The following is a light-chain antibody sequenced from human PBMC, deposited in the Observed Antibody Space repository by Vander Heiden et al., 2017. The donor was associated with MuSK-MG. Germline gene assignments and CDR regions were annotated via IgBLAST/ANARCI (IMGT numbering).Light chain of an antibody. V-gene: IGKV1-33*01. CDR3: RQDYNLGLT. CDR2: DAS. Sequence: DIQMTQSPSSLSASVGDRVTITCQASQDISNYLNWYQQKPGKAPKLLIYDASNFETGVPSRFSGSGSGTDFTFTIISLQPEDIATYYCRQDYNLGLTFGGGTKVEIK. CDR1: QDISNY. J-gene: IGKJ4*01.